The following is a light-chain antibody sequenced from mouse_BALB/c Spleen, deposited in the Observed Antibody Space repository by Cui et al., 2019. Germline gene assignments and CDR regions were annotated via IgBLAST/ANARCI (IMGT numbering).Light chain of an antibody. CDR2: STS. Sequence: QIVLTQSPAIMSASTGEGDTMTCTASSSVSSSYLHWYQQKPGSSPKLWIYSTSNLASGVPARFSGSGSGTSYSLTISSMEAEDAATYYCQQYHRSPTFGGGTKLEIK. CDR3: QQYHRSPT. CDR1: SSVSSSY. J-gene: IGKJ2*01. V-gene: IGKV4-74*01.